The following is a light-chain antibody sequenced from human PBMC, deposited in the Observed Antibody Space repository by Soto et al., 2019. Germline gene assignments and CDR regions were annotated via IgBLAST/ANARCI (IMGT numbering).Light chain of an antibody. CDR1: SSDVGGYDY. Sequence: QSVLTQPASVSGSPGQSITISCTGTSSDVGGYDYVSWYQLHPGKAPKLMVFEVSNRPSGVSYRFSGSKSGNTASLTISGLQAEDEADYFCSSYSISTSTLYVFGPGTKVTVL. CDR3: SSYSISTSTLYV. V-gene: IGLV2-14*01. J-gene: IGLJ1*01. CDR2: EVS.